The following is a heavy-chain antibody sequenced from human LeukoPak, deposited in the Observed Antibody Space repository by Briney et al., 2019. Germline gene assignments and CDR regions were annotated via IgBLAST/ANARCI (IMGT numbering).Heavy chain of an antibody. CDR3: ARAVCSSTSCYSWEEYYYYMDV. V-gene: IGHV4-39*01. CDR1: GGSISSSSYY. D-gene: IGHD2-2*02. CDR2: IYYSGST. Sequence: KSSETLSLTCTVSGGSISSSSYYWGWIRQPPGKGLEWIGSIYYSGSTYYNPSLKSRVTISVDTSKNQFSLKLSSVTAADTAVYYCARAVCSSTSCYSWEEYYYYMDVWGKGTTVTVSS. J-gene: IGHJ6*03.